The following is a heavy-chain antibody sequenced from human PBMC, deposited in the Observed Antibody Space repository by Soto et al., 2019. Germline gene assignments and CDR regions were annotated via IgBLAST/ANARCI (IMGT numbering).Heavy chain of an antibody. V-gene: IGHV1-18*01. J-gene: IGHJ6*02. CDR1: GYTFISSG. Sequence: QVQLVQSGAEVKKPGASVKVACKASGYTFISSGISWVRQAPGQGLDWMGWISSYNGNTNYAQKLQGRVTMTTDTSPTTDYMELRSLRSDDTAVYYCARDRPTSSIRARDYYYAMDVWGQGTTVTVSS. D-gene: IGHD6-6*01. CDR2: ISSYNGNT. CDR3: ARDRPTSSIRARDYYYAMDV.